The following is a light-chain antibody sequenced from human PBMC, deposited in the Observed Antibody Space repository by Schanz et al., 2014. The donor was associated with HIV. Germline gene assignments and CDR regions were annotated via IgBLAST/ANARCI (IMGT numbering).Light chain of an antibody. Sequence: QSVLTQPRSVSGSPGQSVAISCTGTSSDVGGYNYVSWYQQHPGKAPKLMIYDVNKRPSGVPDRFSGSKSGNTASLTISGLQAEDEADYYCSSYTSSSTWVFGGGTQLTVL. V-gene: IGLV2-11*01. CDR3: SSYTSSSTWV. CDR2: DVN. J-gene: IGLJ3*02. CDR1: SSDVGGYNY.